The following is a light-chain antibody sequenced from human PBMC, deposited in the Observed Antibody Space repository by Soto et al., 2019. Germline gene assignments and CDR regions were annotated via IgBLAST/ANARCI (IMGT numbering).Light chain of an antibody. CDR1: QSVSSSY. V-gene: IGKV3-20*01. CDR3: QQYGSSPWT. CDR2: GAS. J-gene: IGKJ1*01. Sequence: DILFTQSPGTLSLSPGERATLSCRASQSVSSSYLAWYQQKPGQAPRLLIYGASSRATGLPDRFSGSGSGTDFTLTISRLEPEDFAVYYCQQYGSSPWTFGQGTKVDIK.